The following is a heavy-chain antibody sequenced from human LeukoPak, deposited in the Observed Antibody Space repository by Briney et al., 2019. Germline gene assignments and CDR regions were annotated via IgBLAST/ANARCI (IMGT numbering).Heavy chain of an antibody. J-gene: IGHJ5*01. CDR1: GSTFTNAW. D-gene: IGHD1-14*01. CDR3: YTDKHSHHGDS. CDR2: IGTKADGGSA. V-gene: IGHV3-15*04. Sequence: GRPLRLSCAASGSTFTNAWRAWIRQSPGKGLDWVGRIGTKADGGSAAYAAVVKGRFNISRDDSKNILYLEMNSLETEDTAVYYCYTDKHSHHGDSWGRGTLVTVS.